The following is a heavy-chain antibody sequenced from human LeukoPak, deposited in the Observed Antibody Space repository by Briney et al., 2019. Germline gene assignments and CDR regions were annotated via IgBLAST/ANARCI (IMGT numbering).Heavy chain of an antibody. J-gene: IGHJ5*02. CDR3: AREMLAAVAAQS. D-gene: IGHD6-19*01. CDR1: GGSISSSNYY. V-gene: IGHV4-61*02. CDR2: IYTSGST. Sequence: PSQTLSLTCTVSGGSISSSNYYWSWIRQPAGKGLEWIGRIYTSGSTNYNPSLKSRVTISVDTSKNQFSLKLSSVTAADTAVYYCAREMLAAVAAQSWGQGTLVTVSS.